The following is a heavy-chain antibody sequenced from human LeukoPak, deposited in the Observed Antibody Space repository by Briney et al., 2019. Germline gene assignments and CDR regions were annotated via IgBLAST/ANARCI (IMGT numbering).Heavy chain of an antibody. D-gene: IGHD1-26*01. CDR1: GFNFIDYS. V-gene: IGHV3-48*01. Sequence: GGSLRLSCAASGFNFIDYSMNWVRQAPGKGLEWISYIGISSGNTEYADSVKGRFTISRDKARNSLYLQMNSLRVEDTALYYCAKHMRATNTYSFFGLDVWGQGTLVTVSS. CDR3: AKHMRATNTYSFFGLDV. J-gene: IGHJ4*02. CDR2: IGISSGNT.